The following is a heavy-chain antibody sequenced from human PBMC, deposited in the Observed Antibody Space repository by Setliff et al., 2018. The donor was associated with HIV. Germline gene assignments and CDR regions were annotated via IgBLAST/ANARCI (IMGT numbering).Heavy chain of an antibody. J-gene: IGHJ3*01. Sequence: PGGSLRLSCAASGFTFSGYSMNWVRQAPGKGLEWVSYISSSSSTIYYADSVKGRFTISRDNAKDSLYLQMNSLRAEDTAVYYCARDPTWHAFDLWGQGTMVTVSS. CDR2: ISSSSSTI. CDR1: GFTFSGYS. V-gene: IGHV3-48*04. CDR3: ARDPTWHAFDL.